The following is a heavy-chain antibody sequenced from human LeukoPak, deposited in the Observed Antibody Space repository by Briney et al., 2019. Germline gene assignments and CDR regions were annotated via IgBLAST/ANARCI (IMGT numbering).Heavy chain of an antibody. V-gene: IGHV3-49*04. Sequence: PGGSLSLSCTASGFTFGDYGMNWVRQAPGKGLEWVGSIRSKTYGGTREYAASVKGRFSISRDDSKSIAYLQMNSLKTEDTALYYCTREGTTVTTWGYLDSWGQGTLVTASS. J-gene: IGHJ4*02. D-gene: IGHD4-17*01. CDR2: IRSKTYGGTR. CDR1: GFTFGDYG. CDR3: TREGTTVTTWGYLDS.